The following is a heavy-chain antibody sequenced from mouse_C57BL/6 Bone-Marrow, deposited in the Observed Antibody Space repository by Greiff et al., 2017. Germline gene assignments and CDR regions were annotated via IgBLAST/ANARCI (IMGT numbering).Heavy chain of an antibody. D-gene: IGHD1-1*01. V-gene: IGHV1-52*01. CDR1: GYTFTSYW. CDR3: AYVSYYYGSSSFFEY. CDR2: IDPSDSET. J-gene: IGHJ2*01. Sequence: QVQLQQPGAELVRPGSSVKLSCKASGYTFTSYWMHWVKQRPIQGLEWIGNIDPSDSETHYNQKFKDKATLTVDKSSSTAYMQLSSLTSEDSAVYYCAYVSYYYGSSSFFEYWGQGTTLTVSS.